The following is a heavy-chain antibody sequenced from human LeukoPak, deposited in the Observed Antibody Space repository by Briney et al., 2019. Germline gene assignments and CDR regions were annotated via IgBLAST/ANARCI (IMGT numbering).Heavy chain of an antibody. CDR3: AKDRLAIAVAVYFDY. Sequence: GGSLRLSCAASGFTFSSYAMSWVRQAPGKGLEWVSAISGSGGSTYYAGSVKGRLTISRDNSKNTLYLQMNSLRAEDTAVYYCAKDRLAIAVAVYFDYWGQGTLVTVSS. CDR1: GFTFSSYA. V-gene: IGHV3-23*01. D-gene: IGHD6-19*01. CDR2: ISGSGGST. J-gene: IGHJ4*02.